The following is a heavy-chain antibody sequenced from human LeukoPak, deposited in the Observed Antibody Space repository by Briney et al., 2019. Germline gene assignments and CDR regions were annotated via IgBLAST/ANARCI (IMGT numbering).Heavy chain of an antibody. D-gene: IGHD2-8*01. J-gene: IGHJ4*02. CDR1: GVSISSYY. CDR2: IYYSGST. CDR3: ARTMAVYYFHY. V-gene: IGHV4-59*01. Sequence: SETLSLTCTVSGVSISSYYWSWIRQPPGKGLEWIGYIYYSGSTNYNPSLNSRVTISVDTSKNQFSLKLSSVTAADTAVYYCARTMAVYYFHYGGQGTLVTVSS.